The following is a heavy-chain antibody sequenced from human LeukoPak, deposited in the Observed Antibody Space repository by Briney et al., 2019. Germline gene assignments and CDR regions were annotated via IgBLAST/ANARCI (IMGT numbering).Heavy chain of an antibody. Sequence: ASVKVSCKASGYTFTSYAMNWVRQAPGQGLEWMGWISIDTGNPTYVQDFTGRFVFSLDTSVTTAYLQISSLKAEDTAVYYCARRGKSFDFWGQGTLVTVSS. CDR1: GYTFTSYA. D-gene: IGHD3-3*01. CDR2: ISIDTGNP. V-gene: IGHV7-4-1*02. CDR3: ARRGKSFDF. J-gene: IGHJ4*02.